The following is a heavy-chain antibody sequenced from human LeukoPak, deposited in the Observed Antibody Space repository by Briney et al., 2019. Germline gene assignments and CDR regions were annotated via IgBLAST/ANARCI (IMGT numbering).Heavy chain of an antibody. D-gene: IGHD2-15*01. J-gene: IGHJ4*02. V-gene: IGHV1-46*01. CDR2: INPSRGST. CDR1: GYTFTSYY. CDR3: VREGDCSGGSCYFDY. Sequence: ASVKVSCKASGYTFTSYYMHWVRQPPGQGLEWMGIINPSRGSTSYAQKFQGRVTMTRDMSTSTVYMELSSLRSEDTAVYYCVREGDCSGGSCYFDYWGQGTLVTVSS.